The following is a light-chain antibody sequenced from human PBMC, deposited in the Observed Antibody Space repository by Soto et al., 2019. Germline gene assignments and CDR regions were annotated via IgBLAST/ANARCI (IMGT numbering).Light chain of an antibody. Sequence: QSVLTQPPSVSGAPGQRVTISCTGSSSNIGAGYDVHWYQQLPGTAPKLLIYGNSNRPSGVPDRFFGSKSGTSASLAITGLQAEDEADYYCQSYDSSLSGYVFGTGTKVT. CDR2: GNS. CDR3: QSYDSSLSGYV. CDR1: SSNIGAGYD. V-gene: IGLV1-40*01. J-gene: IGLJ1*01.